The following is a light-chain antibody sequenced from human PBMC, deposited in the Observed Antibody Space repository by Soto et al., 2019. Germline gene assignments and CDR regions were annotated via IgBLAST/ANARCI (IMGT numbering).Light chain of an antibody. CDR1: SSDVGGYNY. J-gene: IGLJ2*01. CDR3: SSYTSSSTRV. Sequence: QSALTQPASVSGSPGQSIAISCTGTSSDVGGYNYVSWYQQHPGKAPKLMIYDVSNRPAGVSNLFAGSKSGNTASLTISGLKAPDEADYYCSSYTSSSTRVFGGGTKVTVL. V-gene: IGLV2-14*01. CDR2: DVS.